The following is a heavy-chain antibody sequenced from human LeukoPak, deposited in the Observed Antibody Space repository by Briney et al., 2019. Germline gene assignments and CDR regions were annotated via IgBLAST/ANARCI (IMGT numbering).Heavy chain of an antibody. Sequence: SETLSLTCTVSGGSISSYYWSWIRQPPGKGLEWIGYIYYSGSTNYNPSLKSRVTISVDTSKNQFSLKLSSVTAADTAVYYCARLGYCSSTSCYTGFYYYYYMDVWGKGTTVTVSS. CDR2: IYYSGST. J-gene: IGHJ6*03. CDR3: ARLGYCSSTSCYTGFYYYYYMDV. D-gene: IGHD2-2*02. V-gene: IGHV4-59*12. CDR1: GGSISSYY.